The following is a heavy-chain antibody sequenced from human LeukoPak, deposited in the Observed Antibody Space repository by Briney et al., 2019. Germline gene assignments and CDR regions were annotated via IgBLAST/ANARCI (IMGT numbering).Heavy chain of an antibody. Sequence: GASVKVSCKASGYTFTIYGINWVRQATGQGLEWMGWMNPNSGNTGYAQKFQGRVTMTRNTSISTAYMELSSLRSEDTAVYYCARGQGPTNNWFDPWGQGTLVTVSS. V-gene: IGHV1-8*02. CDR2: MNPNSGNT. J-gene: IGHJ5*02. CDR1: GYTFTIYG. CDR3: ARGQGPTNNWFDP.